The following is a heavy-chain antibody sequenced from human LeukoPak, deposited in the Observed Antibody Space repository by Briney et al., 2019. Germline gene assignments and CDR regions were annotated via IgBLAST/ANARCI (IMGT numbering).Heavy chain of an antibody. Sequence: SDTLSLTCTVSGGSISSSSYYWGWIRQPPGKGLEWIGTIYYTGSTYYNPSLKRRVTISVDTSKSQFSLRLRSVTAADTAVYYCARLFYYDTSGYSHTTYYFDFWGEGTLVPVSS. CDR2: IYYTGST. J-gene: IGHJ4*02. V-gene: IGHV4-39*01. D-gene: IGHD3-22*01. CDR1: GGSISSSSYY. CDR3: ARLFYYDTSGYSHTTYYFDF.